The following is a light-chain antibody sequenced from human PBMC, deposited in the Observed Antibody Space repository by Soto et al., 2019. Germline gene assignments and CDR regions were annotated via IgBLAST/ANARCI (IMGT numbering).Light chain of an antibody. CDR2: GAS. J-gene: IGKJ4*01. CDR3: QQYNNWPPLT. V-gene: IGKV3-15*01. Sequence: EIVLTQSPGTLSLSPGERATLFCRASQSIANYLGWYQQKPGQPPRLLIYGASTRATGIPARFSGSGSGTEFTLTITSLQSEDFAVYYCQQYNNWPPLTFGGGTKVDI. CDR1: QSIANY.